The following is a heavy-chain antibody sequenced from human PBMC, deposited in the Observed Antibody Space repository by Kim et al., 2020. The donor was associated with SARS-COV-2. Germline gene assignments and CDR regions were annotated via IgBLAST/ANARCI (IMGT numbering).Heavy chain of an antibody. CDR3: AKVRMGSLGFDY. V-gene: IGHV3-23*01. D-gene: IGHD2-15*01. CDR1: GFTVSSYY. Sequence: GGSLRLSCAASGFTVSSYYMSWVRQAPGKGLEWVSAICSSGGTTYYAYSEKRRITISRDTSNTPLYLQINSLTAEATAVYYSAKVRMGSLGFDYCDQG. J-gene: IGHJ4*02. CDR2: ICSSGGTT.